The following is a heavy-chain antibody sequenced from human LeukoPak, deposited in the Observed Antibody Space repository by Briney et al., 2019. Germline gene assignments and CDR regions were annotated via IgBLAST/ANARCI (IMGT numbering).Heavy chain of an antibody. CDR1: GFTFSSFV. J-gene: IGHJ4*02. Sequence: SGGSLRLSCAASGFTFSSFVMHWVRQAPGKGLEWVAVISYDGSNKYYADSVKGRFTISRDNSKNTLYLQMNSLRAEDTAVYYCARVPATIDYWGQGTLVTVSS. CDR3: ARVPATIDY. V-gene: IGHV3-30*04. CDR2: ISYDGSNK.